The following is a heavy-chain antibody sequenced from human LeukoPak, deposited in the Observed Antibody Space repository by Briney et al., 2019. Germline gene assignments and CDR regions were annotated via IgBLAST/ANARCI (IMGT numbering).Heavy chain of an antibody. CDR2: IKSKTDGGTA. Sequence: PGGSLRLSCAGSGFXFSNAWISWVRQAPGKGLEWVGRIKSKTDGGTADCAAPVKGRFTISRDESKNTLYLQMNSLRTEDTAVYYCTTPRPSTSGWYIFDYWGQGTLVTVSS. D-gene: IGHD6-19*01. CDR3: TTPRPSTSGWYIFDY. CDR1: GFXFSNAW. J-gene: IGHJ4*02. V-gene: IGHV3-15*01.